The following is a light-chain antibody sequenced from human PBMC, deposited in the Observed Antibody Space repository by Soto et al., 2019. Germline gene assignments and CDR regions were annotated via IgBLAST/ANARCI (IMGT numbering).Light chain of an antibody. V-gene: IGLV2-14*01. J-gene: IGLJ1*01. CDR3: VSYATSTTLYV. CDR1: SSDVGSFNY. CDR2: EVT. Sequence: QSVLTQPASVSGSPGQSITISCTATSSDVGSFNYVSWYQHHPGKAPKLMIYEVTSRPSGFSNRFSGSKSGNTASLTISGLQAEDEADYYCVSYATSTTLYVFGSGTKLTVL.